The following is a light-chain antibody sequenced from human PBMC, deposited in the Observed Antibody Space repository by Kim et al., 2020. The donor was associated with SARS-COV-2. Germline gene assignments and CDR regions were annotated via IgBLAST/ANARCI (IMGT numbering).Light chain of an antibody. CDR3: QQYKSLLT. Sequence: LSASVGDRVTITCRASESINNWLAWYQQKPGKVPKLLIYKSSTLESGVPSRFSGSRSGTEFTLTISSLQPDDFATYYCQQYKSLLTFGGGTKLEIK. CDR1: ESINNW. J-gene: IGKJ4*01. CDR2: KSS. V-gene: IGKV1-5*03.